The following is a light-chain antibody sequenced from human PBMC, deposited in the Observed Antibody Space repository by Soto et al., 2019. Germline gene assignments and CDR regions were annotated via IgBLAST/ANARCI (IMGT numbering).Light chain of an antibody. J-gene: IGKJ4*01. V-gene: IGKV1-8*01. Sequence: AIRMTQSPSSFSASTGDRVTITCRASQGISSYLAWYQQKPGKAPKLLIYDTSNLETGVPSRFSGSGSGTDFTFTISSLQPEDIATYYCQQYDNLVTFGGGTKV. CDR2: DTS. CDR3: QQYDNLVT. CDR1: QGISSY.